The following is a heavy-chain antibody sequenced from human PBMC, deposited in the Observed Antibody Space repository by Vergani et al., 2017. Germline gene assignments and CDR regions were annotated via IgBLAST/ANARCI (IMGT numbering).Heavy chain of an antibody. Sequence: EVQLVQSGAEVKKPGESLKISCKGSGYSFTSYWIGWVRQMPGKGLEWMGIIYPGDSDTRYSPSFQGQVTISADKSISTAYLQWSSLKASDTAMYYCASLNPAILDLGRGHNWDDAGIDYWGQGTLVTVSS. J-gene: IGHJ4*02. V-gene: IGHV5-51*03. CDR3: ASLNPAILDLGRGHNWDDAGIDY. CDR1: GYSFTSYW. D-gene: IGHD1-20*01. CDR2: IYPGDSDT.